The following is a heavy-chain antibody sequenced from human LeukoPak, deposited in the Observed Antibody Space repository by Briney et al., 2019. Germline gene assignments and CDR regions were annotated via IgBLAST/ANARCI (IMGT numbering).Heavy chain of an antibody. CDR3: ARLYCSSTSCQKAGMDYYGMDV. CDR1: GYTFTSYA. D-gene: IGHD2-2*01. V-gene: IGHV7-4-1*02. CDR2: INTNTGNP. J-gene: IGHJ6*02. Sequence: ASVKDSCEASGYTFTSYAMNWVRQAPGQGLGWMGWINTNTGNPTYAQGFTGRFVFSLDTSVSTAYLQISSLKAEDTAVYYCARLYCSSTSCQKAGMDYYGMDVWGQGTTVTVSS.